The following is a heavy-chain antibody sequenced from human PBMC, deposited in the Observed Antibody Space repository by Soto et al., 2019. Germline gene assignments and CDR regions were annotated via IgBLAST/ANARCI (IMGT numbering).Heavy chain of an antibody. CDR2: ISAYNGNT. D-gene: IGHD1-20*01. CDR3: AKDITIEQGITTYYYNGMDV. J-gene: IGHJ6*02. Sequence: ASVKVSCKASGYTFTSYGISWVRQAPGQGLEWMGWISAYNGNTNYAQKLQGRFTISRDNSKNTLYLQMNSLRAEDTAVYYCAKDITIEQGITTYYYNGMDVWGQGTTVTVSS. V-gene: IGHV1-18*01. CDR1: GYTFTSYG.